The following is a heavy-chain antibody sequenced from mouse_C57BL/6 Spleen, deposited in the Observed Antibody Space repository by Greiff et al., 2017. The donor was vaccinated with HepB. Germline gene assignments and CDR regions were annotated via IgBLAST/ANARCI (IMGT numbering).Heavy chain of an antibody. CDR3: ARRLWLTYYAMDY. CDR1: GYAFTNYL. J-gene: IGHJ4*01. V-gene: IGHV1-54*01. D-gene: IGHD2-2*01. Sequence: QVQLQQSGAELVRPGTSVKVSCKASGYAFTNYLIEWVKQRPGQGLEWIGVINPGSGGTNYNEKFKGKATLTADKSSSTAYMQLSSLTSEDSAVYFCARRLWLTYYAMDYWGQGTSVTVSS. CDR2: INPGSGGT.